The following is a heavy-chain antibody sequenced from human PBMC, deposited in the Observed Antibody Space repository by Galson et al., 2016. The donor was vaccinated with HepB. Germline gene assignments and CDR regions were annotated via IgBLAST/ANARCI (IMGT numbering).Heavy chain of an antibody. Sequence: SETLSLTCTVSGGSVSSGNHYWSWIRQPPGKGLEWIGYVYYIGTTKYNPSLRSRITISIDTSMNQFSLRVTSVTAADTAVYYCARANILTGYSKYSYNGMDVWGQGTTVTVSS. D-gene: IGHD3-9*01. CDR2: VYYIGTT. V-gene: IGHV4-61*01. CDR1: GGSVSSGNHY. J-gene: IGHJ6*02. CDR3: ARANILTGYSKYSYNGMDV.